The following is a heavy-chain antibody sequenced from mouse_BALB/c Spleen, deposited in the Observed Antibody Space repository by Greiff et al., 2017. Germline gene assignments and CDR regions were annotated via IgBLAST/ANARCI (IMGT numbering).Heavy chain of an antibody. CDR2: ISYDGSN. J-gene: IGHJ3*01. D-gene: IGHD4-1*01. CDR3: ARSLNWAAWFAY. CDR1: GYSITSGYY. Sequence: DVKLQESGPGLVKPSQSLSLTCSVTGYSITSGYYWNWIRQFPGNKLEWMGYISYDGSNNYNPSLKNRISITRDTSKNQFFLKLNSVTTEDTATYYCARSLNWAAWFAYWGQGTLVTVSA. V-gene: IGHV3-6*02.